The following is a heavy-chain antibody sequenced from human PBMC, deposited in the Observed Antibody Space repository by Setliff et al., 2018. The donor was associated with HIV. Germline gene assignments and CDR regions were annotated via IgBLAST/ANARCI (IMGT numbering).Heavy chain of an antibody. CDR1: GFTFTRNW. CDR3: TREDVKFSEWPIHYYMDV. CDR2: IRSKTYGGTT. J-gene: IGHJ6*03. Sequence: GESLKISCAASGFTFTRNWMSWVRQAPGKGLEWVSFIRSKTYGGTTEYAASVKGRFTISRDDSKSIAYLQMNSLKTEDTAVYYCTREDVKFSEWPIHYYMDVWGKGTTVTV. V-gene: IGHV3-49*04. D-gene: IGHD3-3*01.